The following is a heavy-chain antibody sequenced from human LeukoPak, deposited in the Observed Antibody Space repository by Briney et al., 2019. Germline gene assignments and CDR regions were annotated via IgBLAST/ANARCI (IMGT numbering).Heavy chain of an antibody. J-gene: IGHJ4*02. CDR2: IQYDGSNK. Sequence: GGSLRLSCAASGFTFTTYGVHWVRQAPGKGLEWVAFIQYDGSNKQYADSVKGRFTISRDNSKNTLYLQMNSLRVEDTAVYYCARCVMGYSGYDLDYWGQGTLVTVSS. V-gene: IGHV3-30*12. D-gene: IGHD5-12*01. CDR1: GFTFTTYG. CDR3: ARCVMGYSGYDLDY.